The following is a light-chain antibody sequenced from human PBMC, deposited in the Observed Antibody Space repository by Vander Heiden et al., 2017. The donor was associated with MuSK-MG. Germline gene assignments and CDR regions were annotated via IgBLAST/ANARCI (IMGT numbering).Light chain of an antibody. CDR2: DAS. J-gene: IGKJ5*01. CDR3: QQYNNWPPIT. V-gene: IGKV3-15*01. Sequence: EIVMTQSPDTLSVSPGERATLSCRASQSISSNLAWYQQRPGQAPRLLIYDASARATGSPARFSGSGSGTEFSLTITSLQSEDFALYYCQQYNNWPPITFGPGTPMEIK. CDR1: QSISSN.